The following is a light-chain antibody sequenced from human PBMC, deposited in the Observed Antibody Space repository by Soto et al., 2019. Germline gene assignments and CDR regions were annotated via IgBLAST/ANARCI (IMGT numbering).Light chain of an antibody. V-gene: IGKV1-39*01. CDR1: QSISIY. CDR2: AAS. Sequence: DIQMTQSPSSLSASIGDRVTITCRASQSISIYLNWYQQKPGKAPKVLIYAASTLQSGVPSRFSGSGSGTDFTLTISNLQPEDFASYYCHQAYINPRTFGPGPKVHIK. J-gene: IGKJ3*01. CDR3: HQAYINPRT.